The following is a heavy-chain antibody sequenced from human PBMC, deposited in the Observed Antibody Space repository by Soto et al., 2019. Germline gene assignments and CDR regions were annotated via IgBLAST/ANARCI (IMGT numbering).Heavy chain of an antibody. CDR1: GGTFSSYA. Sequence: ASVKVSCKASGGTFSSYAISWVRQAPGQGLEWMGGIIPIFGTANYAQKFQGRVTITADESTSTAYMELSSLRSEDTAVYYCARGGYYGSGSYSGFGYWGQGTLVTVSS. CDR2: IIPIFGTA. V-gene: IGHV1-69*13. J-gene: IGHJ4*02. D-gene: IGHD3-10*01. CDR3: ARGGYYGSGSYSGFGY.